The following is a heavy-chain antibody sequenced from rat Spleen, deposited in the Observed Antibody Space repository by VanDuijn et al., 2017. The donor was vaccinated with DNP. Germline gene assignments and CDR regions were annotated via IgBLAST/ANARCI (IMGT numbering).Heavy chain of an antibody. CDR1: GYTFTTYY. J-gene: IGHJ1*01. Sequence: QVQLQQSGAELATPGSSVKISCKASGYTFTTYYISWIKHTTGQGLEYIGYINPGRGGTNYNEKFKGKATLTVDTSSSTAFMQLSSLTPDDSAVYYCARRRLPYWYFDFWGPGTMVTVSS. CDR3: ARRRLPYWYFDF. D-gene: IGHD1-4*01. CDR2: INPGRGGT. V-gene: IGHV1-43*01.